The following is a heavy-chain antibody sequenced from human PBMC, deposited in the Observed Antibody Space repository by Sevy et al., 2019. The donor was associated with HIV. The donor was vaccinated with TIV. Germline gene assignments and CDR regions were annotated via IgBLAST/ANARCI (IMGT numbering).Heavy chain of an antibody. D-gene: IGHD4-17*01. CDR2: ISYDGSNK. CDR3: ARDQHDYAGNLRTGWFDP. J-gene: IGHJ5*02. Sequence: GGSLRLSCVASGFTFSSYAMHWVRQAPGKGLEWVAVISYDGSNKYYADSVKGRFTISRDNSKNTLYLQVKSLRTEDTAVYYCARDQHDYAGNLRTGWFDPWGQGTLVTVSS. V-gene: IGHV3-30-3*01. CDR1: GFTFSSYA.